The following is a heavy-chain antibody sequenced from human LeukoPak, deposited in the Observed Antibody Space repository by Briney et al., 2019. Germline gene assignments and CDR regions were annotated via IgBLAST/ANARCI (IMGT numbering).Heavy chain of an antibody. CDR2: ISYDGSNK. D-gene: IGHD3-22*01. CDR1: GFTFSSYG. Sequence: LPGGSLRLSCAASGFTFSSYGMHWVRQAPGKGLEWVAVISYDGSNKYYADSVKGRFTISRDNSKNTLYLQMNSLRAEDTAVYYCAKSMEYYYDSSVWDAFDIWGQGTMVTVSS. J-gene: IGHJ3*02. CDR3: AKSMEYYYDSSVWDAFDI. V-gene: IGHV3-30*18.